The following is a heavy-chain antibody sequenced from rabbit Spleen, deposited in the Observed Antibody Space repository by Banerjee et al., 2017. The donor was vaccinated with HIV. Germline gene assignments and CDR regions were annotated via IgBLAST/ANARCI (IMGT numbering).Heavy chain of an antibody. J-gene: IGHJ4*01. V-gene: IGHV1S7*01. CDR3: AREAGYAGYGDASL. D-gene: IGHD6-1*01. CDR1: GFTLSTYY. CDR2: IDPLFGSA. Sequence: HLKESGGGLVQPGGSLKLSCTASGFTLSTYYMNWVRQAPGKGLEWIGYIDPLFGSAYYASWVNGRFSISRENTQNTVSLQLPSLTAAATASYFGAREAGYAGYGDASLWGPGTLVTVS.